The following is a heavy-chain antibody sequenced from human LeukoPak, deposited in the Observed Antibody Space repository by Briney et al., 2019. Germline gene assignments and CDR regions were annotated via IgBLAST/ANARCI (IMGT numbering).Heavy chain of an antibody. Sequence: SETLSLTCTVSGGSISSSSYYWGWIRQPPGKGLEWIGSIYYSGSTYYNPSLKSRVTISVDTSKNQFSLKLSSVTAADTAVYYCARVKGGASSVYWGQGTLVTVSS. CDR1: GGSISSSSYY. CDR2: IYYSGST. J-gene: IGHJ4*02. CDR3: ARVKGGASSVY. D-gene: IGHD4/OR15-4a*01. V-gene: IGHV4-39*07.